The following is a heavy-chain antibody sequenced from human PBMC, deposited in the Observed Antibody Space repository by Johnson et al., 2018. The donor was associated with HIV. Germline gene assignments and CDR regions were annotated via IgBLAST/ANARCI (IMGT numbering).Heavy chain of an antibody. CDR3: AKGFRIAAAGGDDGFDI. J-gene: IGHJ3*02. V-gene: IGHV3-7*03. D-gene: IGHD6-13*01. CDR1: GFTFSSYW. CDR2: IKQDGSEK. Sequence: VQLVESGGGLVLPGGSLRLSCVGSGFTFSSYWMSWVRLAPGKGLEWVATIKQDGSEKYYVDSVKGRFTISRDNSKNTVYLQMNSLRVEDTALYYCAKGFRIAAAGGDDGFDIWGQGTMVTVSS.